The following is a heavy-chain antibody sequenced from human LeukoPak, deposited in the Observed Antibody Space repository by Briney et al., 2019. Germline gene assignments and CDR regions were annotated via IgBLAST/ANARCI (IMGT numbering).Heavy chain of an antibody. V-gene: IGHV3-48*01. J-gene: IGHJ4*02. CDR3: ASSSYGGYRPTDY. CDR2: ISSSSSTI. Sequence: PGGSLRLSCAASGFTFSSYSMNWVRQAPGKGLEWVSYISSSSSTIYYADSVKGRLTISRDNAKNSLYLQMNSLRAEDTAVYYCASSSYGGYRPTDYWGQGTLVTVSS. D-gene: IGHD5-12*01. CDR1: GFTFSSYS.